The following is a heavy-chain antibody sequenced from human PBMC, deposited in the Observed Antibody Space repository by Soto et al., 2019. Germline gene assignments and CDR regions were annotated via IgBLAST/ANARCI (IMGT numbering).Heavy chain of an antibody. J-gene: IGHJ4*02. CDR1: VYTFTSNG. Sequence: QVQLVRSEAEVRKLGAPVKVSCRASVYTFTSNGISWVRKAPGQGFEGMGWISAYNGNTNYAQMLQGRVTMTTDTSTSTAYMELRSLRSDDTAVYYCARGVGASYYFDYWGQGTLVTVSS. D-gene: IGHD1-26*01. CDR3: ARGVGASYYFDY. CDR2: ISAYNGNT. V-gene: IGHV1-18*01.